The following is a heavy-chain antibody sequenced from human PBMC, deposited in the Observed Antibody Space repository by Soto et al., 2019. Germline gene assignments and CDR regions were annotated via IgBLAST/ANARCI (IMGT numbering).Heavy chain of an antibody. Sequence: QVQLVQSGAEVKKPGSSVKVSCKASGGTFSSYAISWVRQAPGQGLEWMGGIIPIFGTANYAQKFEGRVTITADESTSTAYMELSSLSSEDTAVYYCARDYYDSSGYQAGAFDIWGQGTMVTVSS. D-gene: IGHD3-22*01. J-gene: IGHJ3*02. V-gene: IGHV1-69*01. CDR3: ARDYYDSSGYQAGAFDI. CDR2: IIPIFGTA. CDR1: GGTFSSYA.